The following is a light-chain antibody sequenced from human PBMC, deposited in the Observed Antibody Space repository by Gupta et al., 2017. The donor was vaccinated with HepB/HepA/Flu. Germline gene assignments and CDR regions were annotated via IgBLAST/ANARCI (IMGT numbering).Light chain of an antibody. J-gene: IGLJ1*01. Sequence: QSALTQPAAVSGSPGQSITITCIATSSDVGNYNRVSWYQQHQGRAPKLIIYEVTERPSGVSHRFSGSKSGNSASLTISGLQAEDEADYYCCSYTGSNTLYVFGSGTRVTVL. CDR3: CSYTGSNTLYV. CDR2: EVT. CDR1: SSDVGNYNR. V-gene: IGLV2-23*02.